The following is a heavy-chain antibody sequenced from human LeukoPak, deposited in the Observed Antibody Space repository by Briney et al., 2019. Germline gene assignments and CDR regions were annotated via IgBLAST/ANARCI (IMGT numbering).Heavy chain of an antibody. CDR3: ARGQIVPAADRTATYNWFDP. J-gene: IGHJ5*02. CDR1: GGTFSSYA. D-gene: IGHD2-2*01. CDR2: IIPIFGTA. V-gene: IGHV1-69*05. Sequence: ASVKVSCKASGGTFSSYAISWVRQAPGQGLEWMGGIIPIFGTANYAQKFQGRVTITTDESTSTAYMELSSLRSEDTAVYYCARGQIVPAADRTATYNWFDPWGQGTLVTVSS.